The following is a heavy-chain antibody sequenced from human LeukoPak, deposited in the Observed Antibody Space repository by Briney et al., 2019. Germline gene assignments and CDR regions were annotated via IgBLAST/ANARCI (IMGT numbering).Heavy chain of an antibody. CDR1: GFTFSTFW. D-gene: IGHD4-17*01. Sequence: GGSLRLSCATSGFTFSTFWMHWVRQAPGKGLVWVSRINHDGSSTNYADSVKGRFTISRDNAKNTLYLQMNSLRAEDTALYYCARYGDYGWDYFDYWGQGTLVTVSS. CDR3: ARYGDYGWDYFDY. V-gene: IGHV3-74*01. J-gene: IGHJ4*02. CDR2: INHDGSST.